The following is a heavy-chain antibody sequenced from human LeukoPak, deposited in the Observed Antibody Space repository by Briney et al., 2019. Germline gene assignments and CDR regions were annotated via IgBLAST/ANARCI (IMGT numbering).Heavy chain of an antibody. CDR2: IYYSGST. J-gene: IGHJ4*02. CDR3: ASTYSSSWYPPYYFDY. V-gene: IGHV4-59*01. Sequence: SETLSLTCTVSGGSISSYYWSWIRQPAGKGLEWIGYIYYSGSTNYNPSLKSRVTISVDTSKNQFSLKLSSVTAADTAVYYCASTYSSSWYPPYYFDYWGQGTLVTVSS. D-gene: IGHD6-13*01. CDR1: GGSISSYY.